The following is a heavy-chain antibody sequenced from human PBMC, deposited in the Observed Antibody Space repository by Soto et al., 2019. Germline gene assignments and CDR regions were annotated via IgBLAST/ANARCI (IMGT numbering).Heavy chain of an antibody. V-gene: IGHV5-51*01. D-gene: IGHD6-13*01. J-gene: IGHJ4*02. CDR3: ARHHSSRWTHLEY. Sequence: EVQLVQSGAEVKKPGESLKISCEGSGYRFTTYWIAWVRQMPGKGLEWMGMIYPGDSDTRYSPSFQGQVTVSADKSVNAAYLQWSSLKAADSAMYYCARHHSSRWTHLEYLGQGTPVTVSS. CDR2: IYPGDSDT. CDR1: GYRFTTYW.